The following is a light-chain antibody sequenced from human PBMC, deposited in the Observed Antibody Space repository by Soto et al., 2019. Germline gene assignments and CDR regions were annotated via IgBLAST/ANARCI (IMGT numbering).Light chain of an antibody. V-gene: IGKV1-5*03. J-gene: IGKJ1*01. CDR2: KAS. Sequence: DIQMTQSPSTLSGSVGDRVTIPCRASQTISSWLAWYQQKPGKAPKLLIYKASTLKSGVPSRFSGSGSGTEFTLTISSLQPDDFATYYRRHYNSYSEAFGQGTKVDIK. CDR3: RHYNSYSEA. CDR1: QTISSW.